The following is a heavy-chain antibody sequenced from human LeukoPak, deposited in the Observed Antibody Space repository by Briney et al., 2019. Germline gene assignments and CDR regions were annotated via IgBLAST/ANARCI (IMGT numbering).Heavy chain of an antibody. Sequence: GGSLRLSCAASGFTFSSYSMNWVRQAPGKGLEWVSILFGDGRTFYADSVKGRFTISRDNSKNTLFLQMISLRAEDTAVYYCASRSSWGQGTLVTVSA. CDR2: LFGDGRT. CDR3: ASRSS. J-gene: IGHJ4*02. V-gene: IGHV3-66*01. CDR1: GFTFSSYS.